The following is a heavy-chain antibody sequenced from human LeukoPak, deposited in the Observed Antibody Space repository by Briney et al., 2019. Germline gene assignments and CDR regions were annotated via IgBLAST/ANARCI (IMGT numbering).Heavy chain of an antibody. CDR3: ARSSGIEMATMYFDY. J-gene: IGHJ4*02. CDR1: GYTFTGYY. CDR2: ISAYNGNT. D-gene: IGHD5-24*01. V-gene: IGHV1-18*04. Sequence: ASVKASCKASGYTFTGYYMHWVRQAPGQGLEWMGWISAYNGNTNYAQKLQGRVTMTTDTSTSTAYMELRSLRSDDTAVYYCARSSGIEMATMYFDYWGQGTLVTVSS.